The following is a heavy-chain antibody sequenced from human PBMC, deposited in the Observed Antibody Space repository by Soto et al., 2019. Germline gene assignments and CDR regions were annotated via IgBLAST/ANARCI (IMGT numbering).Heavy chain of an antibody. CDR2: IIPIFGTA. CDR3: ARGREYMSGYDPLLGGYYYYYGMDV. D-gene: IGHD5-12*01. CDR1: GGTFSSYA. Sequence: QVQLVQSGAEVKKPGSSVKVSCKASGGTFSSYAISWVRQAPGQGLEWMGGIIPIFGTANYAQKFQGRVTITADESTSTAYMELSSLRSEDTAVYYCARGREYMSGYDPLLGGYYYYYGMDVWGQGTTVTVSS. V-gene: IGHV1-69*01. J-gene: IGHJ6*02.